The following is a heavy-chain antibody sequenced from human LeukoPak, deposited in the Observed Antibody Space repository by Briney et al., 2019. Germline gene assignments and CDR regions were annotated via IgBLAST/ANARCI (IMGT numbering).Heavy chain of an antibody. J-gene: IGHJ4*02. V-gene: IGHV3-30*02. CDR3: ARPAGYSNSDNLDY. CDR1: GFTFSSYG. CDR2: IRYDGSNK. D-gene: IGHD4-11*01. Sequence: GGSLRLSCAASGFTFSSYGMHWVRQAPGKGLECVAFIRYDGSNKYYADSVKGRFTISRDNSKNTLYLQMNSLRAEDTAVYYCARPAGYSNSDNLDYWGQGTLVTVSS.